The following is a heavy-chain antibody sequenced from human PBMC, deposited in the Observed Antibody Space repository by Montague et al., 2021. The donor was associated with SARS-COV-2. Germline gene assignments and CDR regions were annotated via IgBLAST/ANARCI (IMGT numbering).Heavy chain of an antibody. J-gene: IGHJ5*02. CDR3: AREDRWNWSHT. CDR1: GGSINSSY. D-gene: IGHD5-24*01. CDR2: IYYRGST. V-gene: IGHV4-59*01. Sequence: SETLSLTCSVSGGSINSSYWSWIRHPPGKGLEWIGDIYYRGSTNYNPSLETRVTISVDPSKNQFSLKQSSVTAADTVVYYCAREDRWNWSHTWGQGTLVIVSS.